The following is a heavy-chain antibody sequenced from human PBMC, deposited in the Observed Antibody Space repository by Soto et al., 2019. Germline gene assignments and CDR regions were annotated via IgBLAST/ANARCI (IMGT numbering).Heavy chain of an antibody. J-gene: IGHJ4*02. CDR3: ARGRYGDY. CDR2: ISAHNGNT. CDR1: GYAFTTYG. D-gene: IGHD1-1*01. V-gene: IGHV1-18*01. Sequence: QVHLVQSGAEVKKPGASVKVSCKGSGYAFTTYGITWVRQAPGQGLEWMGWISAHNGNTNYAQKLQGRVTVTRDTSTSTAYMELRSLSSDDTDVYYCARGRYGDYWGQGALVTVSS.